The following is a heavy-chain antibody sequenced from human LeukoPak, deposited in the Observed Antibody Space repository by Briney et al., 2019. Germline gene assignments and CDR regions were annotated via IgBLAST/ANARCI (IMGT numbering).Heavy chain of an antibody. Sequence: GGSLRLSCTVSGFTVSTNSMSWVRQAPGKGLEWVSSISCSSNYIYYADSVKGRFTISRDNAKNSLYLQMNSLRAEDTAVYYCARELCFGGRGARTTDFDYWGQGTLVTVSS. J-gene: IGHJ4*02. CDR1: GFTVSTNS. CDR3: ARELCFGGRGARTTDFDY. D-gene: IGHD3-10*01. V-gene: IGHV3-21*01. CDR2: ISCSSNYI.